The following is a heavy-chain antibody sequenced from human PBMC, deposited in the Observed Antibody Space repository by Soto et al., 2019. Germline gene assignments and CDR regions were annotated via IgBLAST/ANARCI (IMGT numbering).Heavy chain of an antibody. CDR1: GYTFTSYD. D-gene: IGHD3-3*01. CDR2: MNPNSGNT. V-gene: IGHV1-8*01. J-gene: IGHJ5*02. CDR3: ARASNYDFWSGYPASWFDP. Sequence: ASVKVSCKASGYTFTSYDINWVRQATGQGLEWMGWMNPNSGNTGYAQKFQGRVTMTRNTSISTAYMELSSLRSEDTAVYYCARASNYDFWSGYPASWFDPWGQGTLVTVSS.